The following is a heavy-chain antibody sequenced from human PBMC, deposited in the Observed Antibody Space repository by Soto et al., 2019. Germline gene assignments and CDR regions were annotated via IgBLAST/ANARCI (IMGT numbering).Heavy chain of an antibody. CDR3: AKGNYYGSGSYRPVEFDP. D-gene: IGHD3-10*01. CDR2: ISYDGSNK. CDR1: GFTFSSYG. J-gene: IGHJ5*02. Sequence: PGGSLRLSCAASGFTFSSYGMHWVRQAPGKGLEWVAVISYDGSNKYYADSVKGRFTISRDNSKNTLYLQMNSLRAEDTAVYYCAKGNYYGSGSYRPVEFDPWGQGTLVTVSS. V-gene: IGHV3-30*18.